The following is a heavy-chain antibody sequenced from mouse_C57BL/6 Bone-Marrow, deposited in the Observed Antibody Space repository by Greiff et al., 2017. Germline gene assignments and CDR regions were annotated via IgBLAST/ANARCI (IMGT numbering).Heavy chain of an antibody. V-gene: IGHV1-69*01. D-gene: IGHD2-3*01. CDR2: IDPSDSYT. J-gene: IGHJ3*01. Sequence: QVQLQQPGAELVMPGASVKLSCKASGYTFTSYWMHWVKQRPGQGLEWIGEIDPSDSYTNYNQKFKGKSTLTVDKYSSPAYMQLSSLTSEDSAVYYCASSLYDGYYGWFAYWGQGTLVTVSA. CDR3: ASSLYDGYYGWFAY. CDR1: GYTFTSYW.